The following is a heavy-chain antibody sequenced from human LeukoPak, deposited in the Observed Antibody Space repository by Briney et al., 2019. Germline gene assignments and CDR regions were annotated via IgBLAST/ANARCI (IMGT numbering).Heavy chain of an antibody. D-gene: IGHD3-22*01. V-gene: IGHV1-2*02. CDR1: GYTFTGYY. J-gene: IGHJ5*02. CDR2: INPKSGGT. CDR3: ARDLAAITTGSHNWFDP. Sequence: ASVNVSCKASGYTFTGYYMHWVRQAPGQGLEWMGWINPKSGGTNYAKKFQGRVTMTRDTSISTAFMELSRLTSDDTAVYYCARDLAAITTGSHNWFDPWGQGTLVTVSS.